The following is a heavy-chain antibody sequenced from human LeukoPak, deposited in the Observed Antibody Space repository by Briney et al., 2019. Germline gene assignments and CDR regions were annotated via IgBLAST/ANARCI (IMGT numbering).Heavy chain of an antibody. Sequence: GSLRLSCAASGFTFSSYAMHWVRQAPGKGLEWVAVISYDGSNKYYADSVKGRFTISRDNSKNTLYLQMNSLRAEDTAVYYCARDMSQCFDYWGQGTLATVSS. V-gene: IGHV3-30-3*01. CDR3: ARDMSQCFDY. CDR2: ISYDGSNK. D-gene: IGHD3-16*01. CDR1: GFTFSSYA. J-gene: IGHJ4*02.